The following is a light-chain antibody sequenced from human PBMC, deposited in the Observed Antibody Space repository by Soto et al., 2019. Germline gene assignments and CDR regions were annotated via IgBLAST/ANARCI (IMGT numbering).Light chain of an antibody. CDR2: EVN. V-gene: IGLV2-18*01. J-gene: IGLJ1*01. CDR3: NLFTDSSTYV. Sequence: QSALTQPASLSGSPGQSITISCTGTSSDVGSYNRVSWYQQPPGTAPKLMIYEVNNRPSGVPDRFSGSKSGNTASLTISGLQAEDEADYYCNLFTDSSTYVFGTGTRSPS. CDR1: SSDVGSYNR.